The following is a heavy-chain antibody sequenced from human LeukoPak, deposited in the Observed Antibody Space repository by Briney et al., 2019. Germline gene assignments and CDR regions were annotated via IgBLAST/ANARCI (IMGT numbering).Heavy chain of an antibody. Sequence: PGRSIRLSCAASGFTFSSYGMHWVRQAPGKGLEWVAVISYDGSNKYYADSVKGRFTISRDNSKNTLYLQMNSLRADDTAVYYCAKGKGDGYNYYYWGQGTLVTVSS. V-gene: IGHV3-30*18. D-gene: IGHD5-24*01. CDR1: GFTFSSYG. CDR2: ISYDGSNK. CDR3: AKGKGDGYNYYY. J-gene: IGHJ4*02.